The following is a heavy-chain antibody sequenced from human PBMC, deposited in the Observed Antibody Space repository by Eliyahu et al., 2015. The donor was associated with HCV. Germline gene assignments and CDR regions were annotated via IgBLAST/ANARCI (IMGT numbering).Heavy chain of an antibody. CDR2: ISSDSRST. Sequence: EVQVVESGGGLVQPGGSLXLSCSXSGFTFSSLAMHWVRQAPGKGLTYVSSISSDSRSTYYAASVKGRFTISRDNSKNTLYLQMSGLTTEDTAVYYCVKDRVVDHWGQGTLVTVSS. J-gene: IGHJ4*02. CDR1: GFTFSSLA. V-gene: IGHV3-64D*08. D-gene: IGHD2-21*01. CDR3: VKDRVVDH.